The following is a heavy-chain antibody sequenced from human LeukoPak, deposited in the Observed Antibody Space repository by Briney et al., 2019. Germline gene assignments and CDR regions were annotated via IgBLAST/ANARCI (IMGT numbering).Heavy chain of an antibody. J-gene: IGHJ3*02. Sequence: PSETLSLTCTVSGGSISSGGYYWSWIRQHPGKGLEWIGYIYYSGSTYYNPSLKSRVTISVDTSKNQFSLELSSVTAADTAVYYCARDKKQLSAFDIWGQGTMVTVSS. CDR1: GGSISSGGYY. CDR2: IYYSGST. V-gene: IGHV4-31*03. D-gene: IGHD6-13*01. CDR3: ARDKKQLSAFDI.